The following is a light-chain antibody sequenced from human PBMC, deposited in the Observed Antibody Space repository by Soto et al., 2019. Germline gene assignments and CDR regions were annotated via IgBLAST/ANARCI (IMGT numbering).Light chain of an antibody. CDR2: GAS. Sequence: EIVLTQSPVTLSVSPGDRATVSCRASQSISNNLAWYQQKPGQAPKLLFYGASSRATDVPPRFSGRGSGTDFTLTVSSLQPEDFAVYYCQQYNDWPRTFGQGTKLEIK. CDR1: QSISNN. V-gene: IGKV3-15*01. CDR3: QQYNDWPRT. J-gene: IGKJ2*02.